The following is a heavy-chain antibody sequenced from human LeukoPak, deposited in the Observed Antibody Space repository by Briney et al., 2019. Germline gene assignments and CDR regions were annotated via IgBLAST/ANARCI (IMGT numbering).Heavy chain of an antibody. D-gene: IGHD6-19*01. Sequence: NPSETLSLTCTVSGGSLSSSYWSWIREPPGKGLEWIGYIRDSGSTNYNPSLKSRVTISADTSKKQFSLKVRSVTAADTATYFCARDVGAGTDYWGQGILVTVSS. CDR1: GGSLSSSY. V-gene: IGHV4-59*13. CDR2: IRDSGST. CDR3: ARDVGAGTDY. J-gene: IGHJ4*02.